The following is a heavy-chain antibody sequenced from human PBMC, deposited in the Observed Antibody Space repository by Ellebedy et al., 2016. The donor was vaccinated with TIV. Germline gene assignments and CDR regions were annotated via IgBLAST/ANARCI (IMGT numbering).Heavy chain of an antibody. CDR2: ISSSGNTI. CDR3: ARVTYYYESSGYYGRFDP. CDR1: GFTFSDHY. V-gene: IGHV3-11*04. J-gene: IGHJ5*02. D-gene: IGHD3-22*01. Sequence: PGGSLRLSCAASGFTFSDHYMSWIRQAPGKGMEWVSYISSSGNTIYYADSVKGRFTISRDNAKNSLYLQMNSLRTEDTAVYYCARVTYYYESSGYYGRFDPWGQGTLVTVSS.